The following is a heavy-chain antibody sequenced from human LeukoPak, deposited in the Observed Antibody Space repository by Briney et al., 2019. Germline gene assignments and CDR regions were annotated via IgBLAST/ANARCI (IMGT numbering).Heavy chain of an antibody. J-gene: IGHJ4*02. CDR3: ARDLGWGSYFDY. V-gene: IGHV3-33*01. CDR1: GITFSSYG. Sequence: GGSLRLSCAASGITFSSYGMHWVRQAPGKGLEWVAVIWYDGSNKYYADSVKGRFTISRDNSKNTLYLQMNSLRVEDTAVYYCARDLGWGSYFDYWGQGTLVTVSS. CDR2: IWYDGSNK. D-gene: IGHD3-16*01.